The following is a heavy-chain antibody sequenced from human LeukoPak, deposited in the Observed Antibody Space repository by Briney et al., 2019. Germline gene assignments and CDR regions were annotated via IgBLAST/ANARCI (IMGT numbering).Heavy chain of an antibody. J-gene: IGHJ4*02. CDR2: INHSGST. D-gene: IGHD7-27*01. CDR3: ARMTGDRPVDY. Sequence: PSETLSLTCAVYGGSFSGYYWSWIRQPPGKGLEWIGEINHSGSTNYNPSLKSRVTISVDTSKNQFSLTLSSVTAADTAVYYCARMTGDRPVDYWGQGTLVTVSS. CDR1: GGSFSGYY. V-gene: IGHV4-34*01.